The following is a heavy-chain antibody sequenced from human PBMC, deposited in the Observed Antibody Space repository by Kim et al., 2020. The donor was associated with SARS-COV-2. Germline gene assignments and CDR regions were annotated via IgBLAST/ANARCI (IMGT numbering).Heavy chain of an antibody. CDR1: GGSISSYY. V-gene: IGHV4-59*13. J-gene: IGHJ6*02. D-gene: IGHD3-10*01. CDR3: ARDSMVRGVLHYYYGMDV. Sequence: SETLSLTCTVSGGSISSYYWSWIRQPPGKGLEWIGYIYYSGSTNYNPSLKSRVTISVDTSKNQFSLKLSSVTAADTAVYYCARDSMVRGVLHYYYGMDVWGQGTTVTVSS. CDR2: IYYSGST.